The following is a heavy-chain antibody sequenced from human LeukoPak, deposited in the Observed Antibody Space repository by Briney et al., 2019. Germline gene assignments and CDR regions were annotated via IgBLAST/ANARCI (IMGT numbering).Heavy chain of an antibody. CDR3: ARGRGSGSLLDAFDI. V-gene: IGHV3-13*01. Sequence: GGSLRLSCAASGFTFSSYDMHWVRQATGKGLEWVSAIGTAGDTYYPGSVKGRFTISRENAKNSLYLQMNSLRAGDTAVYYCARGRGSGSLLDAFDIWGRGTMVTVSS. J-gene: IGHJ3*02. CDR2: IGTAGDT. CDR1: GFTFSSYD. D-gene: IGHD3-10*01.